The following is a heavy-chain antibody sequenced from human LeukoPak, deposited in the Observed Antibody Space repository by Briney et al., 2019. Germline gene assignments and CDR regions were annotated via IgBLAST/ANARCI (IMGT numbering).Heavy chain of an antibody. CDR3: ATLQGRYVSGPGDY. CDR1: GFTFSSYG. D-gene: IGHD3-22*01. CDR2: ISYDGSNK. Sequence: GGSLRLSCAASGFTFSSYGMHWVRQAPGKGLEWVAVISYDGSNKYYADSVKGRFTISRDNSKNTLYLQMNSLRAEDTAVYYCATLQGRYVSGPGDYGAQGPLVPVS. J-gene: IGHJ4*02. V-gene: IGHV3-30*03.